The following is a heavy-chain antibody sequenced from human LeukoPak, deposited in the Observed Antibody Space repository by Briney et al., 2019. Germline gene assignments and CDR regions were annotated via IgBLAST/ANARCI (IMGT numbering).Heavy chain of an antibody. CDR2: MNPNSGNT. V-gene: IGHV1-8*01. Sequence: ASMKVSCKASGYTFTSYDINWVRQATGQGLEWMGWMNPNSGNTGYAQKFQGRVTMTRNTSISTAYMELSSLRSEDTAVYYCARVSTGSWDPCDYWGQGTLVTVSS. D-gene: IGHD6-13*01. CDR1: GYTFTSYD. CDR3: ARVSTGSWDPCDY. J-gene: IGHJ4*02.